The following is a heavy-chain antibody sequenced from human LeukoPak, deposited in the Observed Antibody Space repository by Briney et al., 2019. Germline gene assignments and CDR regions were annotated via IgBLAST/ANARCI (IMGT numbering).Heavy chain of an antibody. V-gene: IGHV4-34*01. D-gene: IGHD3-3*01. Sequence: SSETLSLTCAVYGGSFSGYYWSWIRQPPGKGLEWIGEINHSGSTNYNPSLKSRVTISVGTSKNQFSLKLSSVTAADTAVYYCARGLHLRFLEPWGQGTLVTVSS. CDR2: INHSGST. J-gene: IGHJ4*02. CDR3: ARGLHLRFLEP. CDR1: GGSFSGYY.